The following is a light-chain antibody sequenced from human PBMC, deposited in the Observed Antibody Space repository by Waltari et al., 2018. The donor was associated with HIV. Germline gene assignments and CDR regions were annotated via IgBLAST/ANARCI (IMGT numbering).Light chain of an antibody. J-gene: IGLJ3*02. Sequence: QSALTQPASVSGSPGQSITISCTGTSSDVGGYNYVSWYPQHPGKAPKLMIYEVSNRPSGVSNRFSGSKSGNTASLTISGLQAEDEADYYCSSYTSSSTLRVFGGGTKLTVL. CDR1: SSDVGGYNY. CDR3: SSYTSSSTLRV. V-gene: IGLV2-14*01. CDR2: EVS.